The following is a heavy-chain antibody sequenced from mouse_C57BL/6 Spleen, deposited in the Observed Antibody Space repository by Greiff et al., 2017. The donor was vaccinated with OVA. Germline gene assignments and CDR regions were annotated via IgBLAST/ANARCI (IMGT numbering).Heavy chain of an antibody. CDR2: IYPGSGST. J-gene: IGHJ4*01. D-gene: IGHD2-12*01. V-gene: IGHV1-55*01. Sequence: VQLQQPGAELVKPGASVKMSCKASGYTFTSYWITWVKQRPGQGLEWIGDIYPGSGSTNYNEKFKSKATLTVDTSSSTAYMQLSSLTSEDSAVYYCARPFSYSGAMDYWGQGTSVTVSS. CDR1: GYTFTSYW. CDR3: ARPFSYSGAMDY.